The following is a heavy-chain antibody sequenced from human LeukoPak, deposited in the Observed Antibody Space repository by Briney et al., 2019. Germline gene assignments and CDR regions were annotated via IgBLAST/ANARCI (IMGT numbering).Heavy chain of an antibody. V-gene: IGHV3-7*01. CDR3: ARVLAARPSNNWFDP. CDR1: GFTFSSYW. Sequence: PGGSLRLSCAASGFTFSSYWMSWVRQAPGKGLEWVANIKQDGSEKYYVDSVKGRFTISRDNAKNSLYLQMNSLRAEDTAVYYCARVLAARPSNNWFDPWGQGTLVTVSS. D-gene: IGHD3-3*01. CDR2: IKQDGSEK. J-gene: IGHJ5*02.